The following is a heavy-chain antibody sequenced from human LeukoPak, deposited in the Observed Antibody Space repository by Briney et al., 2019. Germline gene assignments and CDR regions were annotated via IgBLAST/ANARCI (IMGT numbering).Heavy chain of an antibody. V-gene: IGHV1-69*05. CDR3: ARDAAARPNCFDY. CDR1: GGTFSSYA. J-gene: IGHJ4*02. CDR2: IIPIFGTA. D-gene: IGHD6-6*01. Sequence: ASVKVSCKASGGTFSSYAISWVRQAPGQGLEWMGRIIPIFGTANYAQKFQGRVTITTDESTSTAYMELSSLRSEDTAVYYCARDAAARPNCFDYWGQGTLVTVSS.